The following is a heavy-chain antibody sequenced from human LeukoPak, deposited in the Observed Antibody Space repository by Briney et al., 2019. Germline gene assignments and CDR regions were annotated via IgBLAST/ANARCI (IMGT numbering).Heavy chain of an antibody. CDR1: RSSFSIYS. J-gene: IGHJ4*02. V-gene: IGHV3-21*01. CDR3: AREGAAGYYFDY. CDR2: ISSSSSYI. D-gene: IGHD6-13*01. Sequence: GGSLRLSCAASRSSFSIYSMNWVRQAPGKGLEWVSSISSSSSYIYYADSVKGRFTISRDNAKNSLYLQMNSLRAEDTAVYYCAREGAAGYYFDYWGQGTLVTVSS.